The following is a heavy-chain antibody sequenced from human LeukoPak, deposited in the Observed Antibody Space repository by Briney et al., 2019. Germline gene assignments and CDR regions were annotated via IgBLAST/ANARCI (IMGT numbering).Heavy chain of an antibody. CDR3: ARASKLRLGGLWHKYFDY. CDR1: GFTFSNYW. Sequence: GGSLRLSCAASGFTFSNYWMSWVRQAPGKGLEWVANIKQDGSEKYYVDSVKGRFTISRDNAKNSLYLQMISLRAEDTAVFYCARASKLRLGGLWHKYFDYWGQGTLVTVSP. V-gene: IGHV3-7*01. J-gene: IGHJ4*02. D-gene: IGHD3-16*01. CDR2: IKQDGSEK.